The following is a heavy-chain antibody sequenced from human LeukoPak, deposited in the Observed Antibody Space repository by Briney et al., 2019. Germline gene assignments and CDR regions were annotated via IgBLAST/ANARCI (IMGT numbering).Heavy chain of an antibody. J-gene: IGHJ5*02. V-gene: IGHV3-11*01. CDR1: GFTFSDYY. Sequence: GGSLRLSCAASGFTFSDYYMSWIRQAPGKGLEWVSYISSSGSTIYYADSVRGRFTISRDNAKNSLYLQMNSLRAKDTAVYYCARGPRPAGEWFDPWGQGTLVTVSS. CDR3: ARGPRPAGEWFDP. D-gene: IGHD2-2*01. CDR2: ISSSGSTI.